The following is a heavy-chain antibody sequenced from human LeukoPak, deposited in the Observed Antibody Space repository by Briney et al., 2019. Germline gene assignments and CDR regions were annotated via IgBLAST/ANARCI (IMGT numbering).Heavy chain of an antibody. CDR2: IYHSGST. CDR3: ARGLVSEHRGQDLDNFFDH. J-gene: IGHJ4*02. D-gene: IGHD5-12*01. V-gene: IGHV4-30-2*01. CDR1: GCSISSGGYY. Sequence: PSQTLSLTCAVSGCSISSGGYYWSWIRQPPGKGLEWIGYIYHSGSTYYDPSLKSRVTMSLDTSKNQLSLRLNSVTAADTAVYYCARGLVSEHRGQDLDNFFDHWGQGILVTVSS.